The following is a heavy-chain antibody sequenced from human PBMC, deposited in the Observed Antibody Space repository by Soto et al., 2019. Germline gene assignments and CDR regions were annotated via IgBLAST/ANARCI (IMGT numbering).Heavy chain of an antibody. CDR1: GGSFSGYY. J-gene: IGHJ5*02. Sequence: SETLSLTCAVYGGSFSGYYWSWIRQPPGKGLEWIGEINHSASTNYNPSLKSRVTISVDTSKNQFSLKLSSVTAADTAVYYCASLDFNLDEWLVPRYNWFDPWDQGTLVTVSS. CDR2: INHSAST. V-gene: IGHV4-34*01. D-gene: IGHD6-19*01. CDR3: ASLDFNLDEWLVPRYNWFDP.